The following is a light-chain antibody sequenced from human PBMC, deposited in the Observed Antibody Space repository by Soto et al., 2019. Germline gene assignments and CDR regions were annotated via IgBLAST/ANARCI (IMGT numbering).Light chain of an antibody. CDR3: AAWDDSLTALT. Sequence: QSVLTQPPSASGTPGQRVTISCSGSTSNIGGNTVNWYQQLPGTAPKLLIYSNNQRPSGVPDRFSGSKSGTSASLAISRLQSADEDDYYCAAWDDSLTALTFGGGTKVTVL. V-gene: IGLV1-44*01. CDR2: SNN. CDR1: TSNIGGNT. J-gene: IGLJ2*01.